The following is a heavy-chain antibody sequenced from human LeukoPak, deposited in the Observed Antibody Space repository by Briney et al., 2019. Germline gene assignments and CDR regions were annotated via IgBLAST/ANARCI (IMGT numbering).Heavy chain of an antibody. CDR3: ARGLPNWFDP. Sequence: PSETLSLTCAVYGGSFSGYYWSWIRQPPGKGLEWIGEINHSGSTNYNPSLKSRVTISVDTSKNQFSLKLSSVTAADTAVYYCARGLPNWFDPWGQGTLVTVPS. J-gene: IGHJ5*02. V-gene: IGHV4-34*01. CDR2: INHSGST. CDR1: GGSFSGYY.